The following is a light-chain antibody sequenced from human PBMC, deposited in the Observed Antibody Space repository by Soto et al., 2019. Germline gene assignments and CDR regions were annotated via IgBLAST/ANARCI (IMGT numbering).Light chain of an antibody. V-gene: IGLV2-14*01. CDR2: QVN. CDR1: NSDVGGYDY. Sequence: QSALTQPASVSGSPGQSITISCTGTNSDVGGYDYVSWYQHYPGKAPKLLIYQVNNRPSGVSSRLSGSKSGNTASLTFSGLQAEDEADYYCSSLTSSNTWVFGGGTKLTVL. J-gene: IGLJ3*02. CDR3: SSLTSSNTWV.